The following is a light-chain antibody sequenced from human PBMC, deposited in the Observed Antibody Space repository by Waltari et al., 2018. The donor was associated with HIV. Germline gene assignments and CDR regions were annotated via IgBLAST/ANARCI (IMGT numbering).Light chain of an antibody. V-gene: IGKV4-1*01. CDR2: WAS. J-gene: IGKJ4*01. CDR1: QSVFYSSNNKDY. CDR3: HQYFNTPLN. Sequence: IVMTQSQDSLSVSLGGRATINCTSSQSVFYSSNNKDYLAWYQVRPGQPPNLLIYWASTRESGVPDRFSGSGSGTNFTLTITRLQAEDGATYYCHQYFNTPLNFGGGTTVEI.